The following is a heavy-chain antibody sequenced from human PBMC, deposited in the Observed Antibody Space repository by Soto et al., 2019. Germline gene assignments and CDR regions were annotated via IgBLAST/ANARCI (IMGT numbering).Heavy chain of an antibody. CDR1: GFTFSSYA. D-gene: IGHD2-2*01. CDR3: AREYVGYCSSTSCLPDPYYYYGMDV. Sequence: PGGSLRLSCAASGFTFSSYAMQWVRHAPGKGLEWVAVISYDGSNKYYADSVKGRFTISRDNSKNTLYLQMNSLRAEDTAVYYCAREYVGYCSSTSCLPDPYYYYGMDVWGQGTTVTVSS. CDR2: ISYDGSNK. V-gene: IGHV3-30-3*01. J-gene: IGHJ6*02.